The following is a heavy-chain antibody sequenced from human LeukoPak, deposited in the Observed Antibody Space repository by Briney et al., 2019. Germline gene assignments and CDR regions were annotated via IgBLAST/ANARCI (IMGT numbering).Heavy chain of an antibody. V-gene: IGHV1-18*01. J-gene: IGHJ3*02. CDR3: ARGLMSPIRFLDVRDAFDI. Sequence: ASVKVSCKASGYTFTSYGISWVRQAPGQGLEWMGWISAYNGNTNYAQKLQGRVTMTTDTSTSTAYMELSSLRSEDTAVYYCARGLMSPIRFLDVRDAFDIWGQGTMVTVSS. CDR2: ISAYNGNT. D-gene: IGHD3-3*01. CDR1: GYTFTSYG.